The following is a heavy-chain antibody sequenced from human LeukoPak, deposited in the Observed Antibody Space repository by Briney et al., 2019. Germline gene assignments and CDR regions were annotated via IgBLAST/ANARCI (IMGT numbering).Heavy chain of an antibody. Sequence: GRSLRLSCAASGSIFGSYGMHWVRQAPGKGLEWVAVIWYDGSKEFYADSVKGRFTISRDNSKNRLYLQMNSLRAEDTAVYYCAKGPKYCSRTSCFGLDYWGQGTLVTVSS. CDR1: GSIFGSYG. D-gene: IGHD2-2*01. V-gene: IGHV3-33*06. J-gene: IGHJ4*02. CDR3: AKGPKYCSRTSCFGLDY. CDR2: IWYDGSKE.